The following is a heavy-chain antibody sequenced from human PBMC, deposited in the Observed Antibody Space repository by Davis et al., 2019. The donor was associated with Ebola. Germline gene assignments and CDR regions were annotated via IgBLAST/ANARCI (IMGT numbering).Heavy chain of an antibody. D-gene: IGHD2-21*02. CDR2: INPNSGGT. V-gene: IGHV1-2*02. J-gene: IGHJ4*02. CDR3: ARRVVVTAEFDY. Sequence: ASVKVSCKASGYTFTGYYMHWVRQAPGQGLEWMGWINPNSGGTNYAQKFQDRVTMTRDTSISTAYMELSRLRSDDTAVYYCARRVVVTAEFDYWGQGTLVTVSS. CDR1: GYTFTGYY.